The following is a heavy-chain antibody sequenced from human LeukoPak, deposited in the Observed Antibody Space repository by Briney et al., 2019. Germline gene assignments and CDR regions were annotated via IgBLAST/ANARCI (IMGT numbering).Heavy chain of an antibody. CDR2: IYYSGST. V-gene: IGHV4-59*01. CDR3: ATSWDYYDSSGYYAPFDY. CDR1: GGSIGSYY. J-gene: IGHJ4*02. Sequence: PSETLSLTCTVSGGSIGSYYWSWIRQPPGKGLEWIGYIYYSGSTNYNPSLKSRVTISVDTSKNQFSLKLSSVTAADTAVYYCATSWDYYDSSGYYAPFDYWGQGTLVTVSS. D-gene: IGHD3-22*01.